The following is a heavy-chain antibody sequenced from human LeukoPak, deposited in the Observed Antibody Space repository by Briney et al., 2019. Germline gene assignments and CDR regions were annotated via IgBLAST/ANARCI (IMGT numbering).Heavy chain of an antibody. Sequence: GGSLRLSCAASGFTFSSYAMSWVRQAPGKGLEWVSAISGSGGSTYYADSVKGRFTISRDNSKNTLYLQMNSLRAEDTAVYYCANHLKGQLELRLFDYWGQGTLVTVSS. J-gene: IGHJ4*02. D-gene: IGHD1-7*01. V-gene: IGHV3-23*01. CDR1: GFTFSSYA. CDR3: ANHLKGQLELRLFDY. CDR2: ISGSGGST.